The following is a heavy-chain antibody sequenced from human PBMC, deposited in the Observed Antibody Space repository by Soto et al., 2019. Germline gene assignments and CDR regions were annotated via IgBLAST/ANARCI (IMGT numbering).Heavy chain of an antibody. J-gene: IGHJ4*02. CDR1: GYTFSTYP. D-gene: IGHD6-13*01. Sequence: ASVKVSCKTSGYTFSTYPISWVRQAPGQGLEWVGWISTYNGKTNYGQKFQGRVTITTDTSTSTAYMDLRNLRSDDTAVYYCARDRVEAALGTFDQWGQGTLVTVSS. V-gene: IGHV1-18*01. CDR3: ARDRVEAALGTFDQ. CDR2: ISTYNGKT.